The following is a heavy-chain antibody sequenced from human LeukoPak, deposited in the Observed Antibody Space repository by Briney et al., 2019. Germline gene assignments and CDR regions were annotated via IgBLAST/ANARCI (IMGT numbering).Heavy chain of an antibody. Sequence: SETLSLTCTVSGGSISSSSYYWGWIRQPPGKGLEWIVSIYYSGSTYYNPSLKSRVTISVDTSKNQFSLKLSSVTAADTAVYYCARLVTTGSKIYYYYGMDVWGQGTTVTVSS. CDR1: GGSISSSSYY. CDR2: IYYSGST. D-gene: IGHD4-17*01. V-gene: IGHV4-39*01. J-gene: IGHJ6*02. CDR3: ARLVTTGSKIYYYYGMDV.